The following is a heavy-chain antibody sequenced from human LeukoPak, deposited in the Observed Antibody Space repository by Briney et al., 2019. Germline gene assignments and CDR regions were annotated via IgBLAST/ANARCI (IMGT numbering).Heavy chain of an antibody. Sequence: GRSLRLSCAASGFTFSSYAMHWVRQAPGKGLEWVAVISYDGSNKYYADSVKGRFAISRDNSKNTLYLQMNSLRAEDTAVYYCARAQLTMVRGVIRGTNWFDPWGQGTLVTVSS. CDR2: ISYDGSNK. CDR3: ARAQLTMVRGVIRGTNWFDP. D-gene: IGHD3-10*01. V-gene: IGHV3-30*09. CDR1: GFTFSSYA. J-gene: IGHJ5*02.